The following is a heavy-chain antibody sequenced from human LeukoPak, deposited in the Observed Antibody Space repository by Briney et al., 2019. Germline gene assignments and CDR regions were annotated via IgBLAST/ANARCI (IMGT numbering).Heavy chain of an antibody. J-gene: IGHJ4*02. CDR1: GYTFTGYY. CDR3: ARVRGYSYVLDY. CDR2: INPNSGGT. V-gene: IGHV1-2*02. Sequence: ASVKVSCKASGYTFTGYYMHWVRQAPGQGLEWMGWINPNSGGTNYAQKFQGRVTMTRDTSISTAYMELSRLRSDDTAVYYCARVRGYSYVLDYWGQGTLVTVSS. D-gene: IGHD5-18*01.